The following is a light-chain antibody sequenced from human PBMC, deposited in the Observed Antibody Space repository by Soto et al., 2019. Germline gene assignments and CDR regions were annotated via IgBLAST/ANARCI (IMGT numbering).Light chain of an antibody. J-gene: IGLJ2*01. Sequence: QSVLTQPPSVSAAPGQKVTISCSGSSSNIGNNYVSWYQQLPGAAPKLLIYENDKRPSGIPDRFSGSKSGTSATLGITGLQTGDEADYYCGTWASRLSTVVFGGGTKLTVL. V-gene: IGLV1-51*02. CDR2: END. CDR3: GTWASRLSTVV. CDR1: SSNIGNNY.